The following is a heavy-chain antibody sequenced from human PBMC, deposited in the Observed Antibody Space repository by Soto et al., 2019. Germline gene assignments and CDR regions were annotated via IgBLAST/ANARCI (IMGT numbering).Heavy chain of an antibody. CDR2: IWNDGSDN. D-gene: IGHD3-22*01. V-gene: IGHV3-33*01. Sequence: PGGSLRLSCAASGFSFSTHGLHWVRQAPGKGLEWVAVIWNDGSDNYYGDSVKGRFTISRDNSKNTLYLQMNSLRAEDTAVYYCAGVVRGVPRQEYYFDSRDYQEAYYYGMDVWGQGTTVTVSS. CDR3: AGVVRGVPRQEYYFDSRDYQEAYYYGMDV. J-gene: IGHJ6*02. CDR1: GFSFSTHG.